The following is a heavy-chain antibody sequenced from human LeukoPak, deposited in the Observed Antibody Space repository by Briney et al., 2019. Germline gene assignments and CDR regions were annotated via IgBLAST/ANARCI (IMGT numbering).Heavy chain of an antibody. D-gene: IGHD3-3*01. J-gene: IGHJ4*02. V-gene: IGHV1-2*02. CDR2: INPNSGGT. CDR3: ARDYDFWSGYYTRDY. Sequence: ASVKVSCKASGYTFTGYYMHWVRQAPGQGLEWMGWINPNSGGTNYAQKFQGRVTMTRDTSISTAYMELSRLRSDDTAVYYCARDYDFWSGYYTRDYWGQGTLVTVSS. CDR1: GYTFTGYY.